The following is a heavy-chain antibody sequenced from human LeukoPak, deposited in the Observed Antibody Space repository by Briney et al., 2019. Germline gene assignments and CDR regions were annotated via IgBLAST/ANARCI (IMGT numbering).Heavy chain of an antibody. J-gene: IGHJ2*01. CDR2: ISGSGGST. CDR1: GFTFSSYA. CDR3: AKELRYFEWLLSTLTWYFDL. V-gene: IGHV3-23*01. Sequence: PGGSLTLSCAASGFTFSSYAMSCVRQAPGKGLELVSAISGSGGSTYYADSVKGLFTISRDNSKNTLYLQMNSLRAEETAVYYWAKELRYFEWLLSTLTWYFDLWGRGTLVTVSS. D-gene: IGHD3-9*01.